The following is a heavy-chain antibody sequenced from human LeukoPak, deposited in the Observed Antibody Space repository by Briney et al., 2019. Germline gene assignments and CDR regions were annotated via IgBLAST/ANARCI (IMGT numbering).Heavy chain of an antibody. CDR3: AKLSRGSAVVNDAFDI. CDR2: ISGSDTT. CDR1: GFTFSSYA. V-gene: IGHV3-23*01. Sequence: PGGSLRLSCAASGFTFSSYAMSWVRQAPGKGLEWVSGISGSDTTYYADSVRGRFTISRDYSKNTLFPQINSLRAEDTAVYYCAKLSRGSAVVNDAFDIWGHGTMVTVSS. J-gene: IGHJ3*02. D-gene: IGHD2-21*01.